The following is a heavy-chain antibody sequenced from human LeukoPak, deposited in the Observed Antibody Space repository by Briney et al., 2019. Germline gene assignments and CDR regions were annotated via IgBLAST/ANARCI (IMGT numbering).Heavy chain of an antibody. D-gene: IGHD3-3*01. CDR2: ISYDGSNK. CDR1: GFTFSSYA. V-gene: IGHV3-30-3*01. Sequence: PGRSLRLSCAASGFTFSSYAMHWVRQAPGKGLEWVAVISYDGSNKYYADSVKGRFTISRDNSKNTLYLQMNSLRAEDTAVYYCARDLLRFLEWIYTTYYYYGMDVWGQGTTVTVSS. CDR3: ARDLLRFLEWIYTTYYYYGMDV. J-gene: IGHJ6*02.